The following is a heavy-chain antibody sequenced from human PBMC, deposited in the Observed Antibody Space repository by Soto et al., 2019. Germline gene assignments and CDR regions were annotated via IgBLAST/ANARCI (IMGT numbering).Heavy chain of an antibody. J-gene: IGHJ6*02. V-gene: IGHV1-69*12. D-gene: IGHD3-3*02. Sequence: QVQLVQPGAAVKKPGSSVKVSCKASGGTFSTSAISWVRQAPGQGLEWVGGIMPVFATPDYAQKFQGRVTISADESTTTAYLELTSLRTDDTAVYYCAKDKDRQQLGGNYYYILDVWGQGTAIIVSS. CDR2: IMPVFATP. CDR1: GGTFSTSA. CDR3: AKDKDRQQLGGNYYYILDV.